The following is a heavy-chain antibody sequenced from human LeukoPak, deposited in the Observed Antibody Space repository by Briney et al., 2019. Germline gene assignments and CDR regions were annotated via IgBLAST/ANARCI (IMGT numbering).Heavy chain of an antibody. CDR2: INPSGGT. J-gene: IGHJ4*02. CDR3: ARVREWLRSQYYFDF. CDR1: GYTFTSYD. V-gene: IGHV1-46*01. D-gene: IGHD5-12*01. Sequence: ASVKVSCKASGYTFTSYDMHWVRQAPGQGLEWMGIINPSGGTTYARKFQGRVTMTRDTSTSTVDMELSSLKSEDTAVYYCARVREWLRSQYYFDFWGQGTVVTVSS.